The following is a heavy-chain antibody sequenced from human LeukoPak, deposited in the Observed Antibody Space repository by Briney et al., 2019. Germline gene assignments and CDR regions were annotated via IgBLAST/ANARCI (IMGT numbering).Heavy chain of an antibody. V-gene: IGHV3-23*01. CDR1: GFTFSSYW. Sequence: GESLKISCAASGFTFSSYWMHWVRQAPGEGLEWVSVIGGSGDSTYYADSVQGRFTISRDNFKNTLFLQMNSLRADDTAVYYCAKDWRYYYDSSSYYPHWGQGTLVTVSS. D-gene: IGHD3-22*01. CDR2: IGGSGDST. CDR3: AKDWRYYYDSSSYYPH. J-gene: IGHJ4*02.